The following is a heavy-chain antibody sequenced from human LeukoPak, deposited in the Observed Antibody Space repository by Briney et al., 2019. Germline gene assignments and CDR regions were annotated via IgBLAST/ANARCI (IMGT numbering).Heavy chain of an antibody. Sequence: ASVKVSCKASGYTFTDYYLHWVRQAPGQGLEWMGWINPKSGVTDSKMKFQGRVTLTRDTSITTAYMELISLTSDDAAVYYCASQGLHDYWGQGTQVTVSS. CDR3: ASQGLHDY. V-gene: IGHV1-2*02. CDR2: INPKSGVT. J-gene: IGHJ4*02. CDR1: GYTFTDYY.